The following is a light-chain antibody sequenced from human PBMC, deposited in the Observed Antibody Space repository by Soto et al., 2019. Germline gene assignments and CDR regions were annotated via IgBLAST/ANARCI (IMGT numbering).Light chain of an antibody. CDR3: QQYDKWPRWT. V-gene: IGKV3-15*01. CDR2: GAS. Sequence: EIVMTQSPATLSVSPGERATLSCRASQSVNRKVAWYQQKPGQPPRLLIYGASTGATDIPDRFSGSGSGTEFTLTISSLQSEDFAVYYCQQYDKWPRWTFGQGTKVDIK. J-gene: IGKJ1*01. CDR1: QSVNRK.